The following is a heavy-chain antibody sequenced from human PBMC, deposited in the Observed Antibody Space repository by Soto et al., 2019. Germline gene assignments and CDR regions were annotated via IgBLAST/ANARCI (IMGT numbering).Heavy chain of an antibody. D-gene: IGHD3-22*01. CDR3: ARDPNDSSAYYHHYYYGMDV. V-gene: IGHV1-3*01. CDR2: INAGNGNT. J-gene: IGHJ6*02. Sequence: SVKVSCKASGYTFTSYGIHWVRQAPGQRLEWTGWINAGNGNTKYSEKFQGRVTITRDTSASTAYLGLSSLRSEDTAVYYCARDPNDSSAYYHHYYYGMDVWGQGTTVTVSS. CDR1: GYTFTSYG.